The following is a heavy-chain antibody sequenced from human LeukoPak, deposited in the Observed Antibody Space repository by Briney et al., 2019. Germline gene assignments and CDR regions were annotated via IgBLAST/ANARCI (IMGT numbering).Heavy chain of an antibody. V-gene: IGHV1-46*01. Sequence: ASVKVSCKASGYTFTSYYMHWVRQAPGQGLEWMGIINPSGGSTSHAQKFQGRVTMTRDMSTSTVYMELSSLRSEDTAVYYCARTRQVGAFDYWGQGTLVTVCS. CDR3: ARTRQVGAFDY. CDR2: INPSGGST. CDR1: GYTFTSYY. D-gene: IGHD1-26*01. J-gene: IGHJ4*02.